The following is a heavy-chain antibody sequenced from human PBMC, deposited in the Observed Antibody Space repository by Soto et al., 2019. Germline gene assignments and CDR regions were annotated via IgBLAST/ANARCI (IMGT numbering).Heavy chain of an antibody. J-gene: IGHJ6*02. CDR2: IYYSGST. CDR3: ARDLXVRVPGPRHYYYYGMDV. CDR1: GGSISSGDYY. D-gene: IGHD3-10*01. Sequence: PSETLSLTCTVSGGSISSGDYYWSWIRQPPGKGLEWIGYIYYSGSTYYNPSLKSRVTISVDTSKNQFSLKLSSVTAADTAVYYCARDLXVRVPGPRHYYYYGMDVWGQGTTVTVSS. V-gene: IGHV4-30-4*01.